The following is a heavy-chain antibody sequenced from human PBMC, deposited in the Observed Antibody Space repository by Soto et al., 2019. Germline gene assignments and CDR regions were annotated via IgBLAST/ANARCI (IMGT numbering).Heavy chain of an antibody. CDR2: IIPIFGTA. CDR3: ARDQQQLVPHGMDV. D-gene: IGHD6-13*01. Sequence: ASVKVSCKASGGTFSSYAISWVRQAPGQGLEWMGGIIPIFGTANYAQKFQGRVTITADESTSTAYMELSSLRSEDTAVYYCARDQQQLVPHGMDVWGQGTTVTVSS. V-gene: IGHV1-69*13. CDR1: GGTFSSYA. J-gene: IGHJ6*02.